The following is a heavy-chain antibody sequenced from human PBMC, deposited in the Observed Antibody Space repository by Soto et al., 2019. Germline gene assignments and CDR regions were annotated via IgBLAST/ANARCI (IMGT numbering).Heavy chain of an antibody. Sequence: PGGSLSLSCAASGFPFSSYAMSWVRPAPGKGLEWVSAISGSGGSTYYADSVKGRFTISRDNSKNTLYLQMNSLRAEDTAVYYCAKSFNYYDSSGYYFEEYYFDYWGQGTLVTVSS. D-gene: IGHD3-22*01. V-gene: IGHV3-23*01. CDR1: GFPFSSYA. CDR3: AKSFNYYDSSGYYFEEYYFDY. CDR2: ISGSGGST. J-gene: IGHJ4*02.